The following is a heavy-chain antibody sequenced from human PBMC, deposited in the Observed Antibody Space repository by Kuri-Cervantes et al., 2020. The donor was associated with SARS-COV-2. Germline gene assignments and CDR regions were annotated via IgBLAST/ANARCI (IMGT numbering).Heavy chain of an antibody. V-gene: IGHV4-39*07. Sequence: SETLSLTCTVSGDSIATENSYWAWIRQPPEKGLELIGTISYSGRSNYNPSLESQVTMSLDTSKNQFSLKLSSVTAADTAVYYCARGSPHAKRVPAASWFDLWGQGTLVTVSS. CDR1: GDSIATENSY. CDR2: ISYSGRS. J-gene: IGHJ5*02. CDR3: ARGSPHAKRVPAASWFDL. D-gene: IGHD2-2*01.